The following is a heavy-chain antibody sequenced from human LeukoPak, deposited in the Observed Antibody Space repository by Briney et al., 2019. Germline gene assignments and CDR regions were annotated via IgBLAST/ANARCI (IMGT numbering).Heavy chain of an antibody. Sequence: GGSLRLSCAASGFTFSSYAMSWVRQAPGKGLEWVSAISGGGGSTYYADSVKGRFTISRDNSKNTLYLQMNSLRAEDTAVYYCAKPGDYGSGSYYNFCFDYWGQGTLVTVSS. D-gene: IGHD3-10*01. V-gene: IGHV3-23*01. CDR2: ISGGGGST. CDR1: GFTFSSYA. J-gene: IGHJ4*02. CDR3: AKPGDYGSGSYYNFCFDY.